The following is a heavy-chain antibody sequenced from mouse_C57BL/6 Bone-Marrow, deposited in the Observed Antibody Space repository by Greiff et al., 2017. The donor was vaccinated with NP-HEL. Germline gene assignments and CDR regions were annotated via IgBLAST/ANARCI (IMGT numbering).Heavy chain of an antibody. CDR3: ARRGVVARDYFDY. Sequence: EVQGVESGGDLVKPGGSLKLSCAASGFTFSSYGMSWVRQPPDKRLEWVATISSGGSYTYYPDSVKWRFTISRDKAKNTLYLQMSSLKSEDTAMYYCARRGVVARDYFDYWGQGTTLTVSS. CDR1: GFTFSSYG. D-gene: IGHD1-1*01. CDR2: ISSGGSYT. J-gene: IGHJ2*01. V-gene: IGHV5-6*01.